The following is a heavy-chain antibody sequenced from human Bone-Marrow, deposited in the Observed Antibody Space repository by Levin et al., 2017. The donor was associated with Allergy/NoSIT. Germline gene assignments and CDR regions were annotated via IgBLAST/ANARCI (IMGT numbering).Heavy chain of an antibody. D-gene: IGHD3-10*01. V-gene: IGHV5-51*01. CDR2: IYPGDSDT. CDR3: ARRYYGSGSYYNGYNWFDP. Sequence: GESLKISCKGSGYSFTSYWIGWVRQMPGKGLEWMGIIYPGDSDTRYSPSFQGQVTISADKSISTAYLQWSSLKASDTAMYYCARRYYGSGSYYNGYNWFDPWGQGTLVTVSS. J-gene: IGHJ5*02. CDR1: GYSFTSYW.